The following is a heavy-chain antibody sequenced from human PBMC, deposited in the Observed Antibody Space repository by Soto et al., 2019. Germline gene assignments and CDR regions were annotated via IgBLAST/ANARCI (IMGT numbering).Heavy chain of an antibody. Sequence: EVQLVGSGGGLVQPGGSLRLSCAASGFTFSSYWMHWVRQAPGKGLVWVSRINSDGSSTSYADSVKGRFTISRDNAKNTLYLQMNSLRAEDTAVYYCARGPITMVRGAHFDYWGQGTLVTVSS. J-gene: IGHJ4*02. V-gene: IGHV3-74*01. CDR1: GFTFSSYW. CDR3: ARGPITMVRGAHFDY. D-gene: IGHD3-10*01. CDR2: INSDGSST.